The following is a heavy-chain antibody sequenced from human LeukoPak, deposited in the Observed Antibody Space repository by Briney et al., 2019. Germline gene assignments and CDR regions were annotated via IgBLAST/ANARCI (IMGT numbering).Heavy chain of an antibody. CDR3: IVFGDSNH. Sequence: GGSLRLSCAASGLTGSHSYVSWVRQAPGKGLEWVSAIHTSGDTCYADSVKGRFTISRDTSKNTLYLQINSLRVEDTAVYYCIVFGDSNHWGQGTLVTVSS. J-gene: IGHJ5*02. CDR1: GLTGSHSY. V-gene: IGHV3-53*01. D-gene: IGHD4-17*01. CDR2: IHTSGDT.